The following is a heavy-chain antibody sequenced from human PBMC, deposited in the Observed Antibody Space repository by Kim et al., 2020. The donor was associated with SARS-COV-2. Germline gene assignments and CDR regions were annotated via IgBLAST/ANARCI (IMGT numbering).Heavy chain of an antibody. Sequence: GGSLRLSCAASGFTFSSYWMHWVRQAPGMGLVWVSRISTDGSSTSYADSVKGRFTISRDNAKNTVYLQMNSLRAEDTAVYYCASSGPCFWGQGTLVTVSS. V-gene: IGHV3-74*01. D-gene: IGHD6-19*01. J-gene: IGHJ4*02. CDR2: ISTDGSST. CDR3: ASSGPCF. CDR1: GFTFSSYW.